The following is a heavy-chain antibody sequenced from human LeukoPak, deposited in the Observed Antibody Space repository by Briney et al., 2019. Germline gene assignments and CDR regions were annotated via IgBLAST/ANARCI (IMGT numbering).Heavy chain of an antibody. CDR3: AREVRGYSGYGRFDY. Sequence: ASVKVSCKASGYTFTGYYMLWVRQAPGQGLEWMGWINPNSGGTNYAQKFQGWVTMTRDTSISTAYMELSRLRSDDTAVYYCAREVRGYSGYGRFDYWGQGTLVTVSS. CDR2: INPNSGGT. J-gene: IGHJ4*02. CDR1: GYTFTGYY. D-gene: IGHD5-12*01. V-gene: IGHV1-2*04.